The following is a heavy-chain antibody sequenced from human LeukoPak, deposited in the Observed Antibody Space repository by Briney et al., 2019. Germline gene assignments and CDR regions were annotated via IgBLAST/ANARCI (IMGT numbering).Heavy chain of an antibody. J-gene: IGHJ3*02. CDR2: IYYSGST. D-gene: IGHD2-2*01. CDR3: AREPQYCSSTSCFAVDAFDI. CDR1: GGSISSGDYY. Sequence: SETLSLTCTVSGGSISSGDYYWSWIRQPPGKGLEWIGYIYYSGSTYYNPSLKSRVTISVDTSKNQFSLKLSSVTAADTAVYYCAREPQYCSSTSCFAVDAFDIWGQGTMVTVSS. V-gene: IGHV4-30-4*08.